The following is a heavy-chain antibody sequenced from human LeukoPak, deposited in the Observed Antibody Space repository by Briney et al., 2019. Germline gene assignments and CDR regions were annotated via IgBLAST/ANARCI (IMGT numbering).Heavy chain of an antibody. D-gene: IGHD3-22*01. J-gene: IGHJ4*02. V-gene: IGHV5-51*01. CDR2: IYPGDSDT. CDR1: GYSFTNYW. CDR3: ARLGRYDNSGYYYAY. Sequence: GESLKISCKGSGYSFTNYWIGWVRQMPGKGLEGMGIIYPGDSDTRYSPSFQGQVTISADKSISTAYLQWSSLKASDTAMYYCARLGRYDNSGYYYAYWGQGIQVTVSS.